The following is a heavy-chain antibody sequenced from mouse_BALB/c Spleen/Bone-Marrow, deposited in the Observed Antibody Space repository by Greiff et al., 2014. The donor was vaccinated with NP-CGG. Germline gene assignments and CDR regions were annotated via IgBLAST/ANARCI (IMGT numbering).Heavy chain of an antibody. J-gene: IGHJ4*01. Sequence: EAKLMESGGGLVKPGGSLKLSCAASGFTFSDYYMYWVRQTPEKRLEWVATISDGGGYTYYPDSVWGRFTISRDNAKNNLYLQMSSLKSEDTAMYYCARSGERYGAMDYWGQGTSVTVFS. D-gene: IGHD2-10*02. CDR2: ISDGGGYT. CDR3: ARSGERYGAMDY. V-gene: IGHV5-4*02. CDR1: GFTFSDYY.